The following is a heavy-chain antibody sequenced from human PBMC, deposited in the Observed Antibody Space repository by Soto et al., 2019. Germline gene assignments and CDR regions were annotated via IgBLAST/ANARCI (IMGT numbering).Heavy chain of an antibody. V-gene: IGHV3-30*18. CDR1: GFTFSSYG. D-gene: IGHD3-10*01. J-gene: IGHJ4*02. CDR3: AKLDDGSGSYPFDY. Sequence: GGSLRLSCAASGFTFSSYGMHWVRQAPGKGLEWVAVISYDGSNKYYADSVKGRFTISRDNSKNTLYLQMNSLRAEDTAVYYCAKLDDGSGSYPFDYWGQGTLVTVSS. CDR2: ISYDGSNK.